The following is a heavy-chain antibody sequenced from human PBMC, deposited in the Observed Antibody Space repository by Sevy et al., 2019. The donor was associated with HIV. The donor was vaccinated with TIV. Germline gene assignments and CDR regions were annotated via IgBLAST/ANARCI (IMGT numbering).Heavy chain of an antibody. CDR2: IYYSGST. CDR1: GGSISSYY. D-gene: IGHD1-26*01. V-gene: IGHV4-59*13. Sequence: SETLSLTCTVSGGSISSYYWSWIRQPPGKGLEWIGYIYYSGSTNYNPSLKSRVTISVDTSKNQFSLKLSSVTAADTAVYYCARTVGTCNWFDPWGQGTLVTISS. CDR3: ARTVGTCNWFDP. J-gene: IGHJ5*02.